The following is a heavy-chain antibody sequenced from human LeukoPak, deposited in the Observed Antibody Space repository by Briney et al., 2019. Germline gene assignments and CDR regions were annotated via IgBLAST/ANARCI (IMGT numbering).Heavy chain of an antibody. D-gene: IGHD2-2*01. V-gene: IGHV3-53*01. J-gene: IGHJ4*02. CDR2: IYSGGSI. Sequence: GGSLRLSCAASGFTVSSNYMSWVRQAPGKGLEWVSVIYSGGSIYYADSVKGRFTISRDNSKNTLYLQMNSLRAEDTAVYYCARRTPYCSSNSCYFDYCGQGTLVTVSS. CDR3: ARRTPYCSSNSCYFDY. CDR1: GFTVSSNY.